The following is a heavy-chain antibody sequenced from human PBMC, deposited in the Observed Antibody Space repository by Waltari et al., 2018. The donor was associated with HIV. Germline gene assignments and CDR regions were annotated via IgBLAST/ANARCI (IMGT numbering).Heavy chain of an antibody. CDR2: INQDATKK. CDR1: TFRFSTYW. Sequence: EALLVPSGGGVVRPGGSLRLSCDGSTFRFSTYWLVWVRQGSGKGREWVANINQDATKKNYADSVKGRFSVSRDNGKYSVFLEMNRLRVQDTAVYFCARGDQWGLFMDSYYGLDVWGRGTTVIVSS. D-gene: IGHD1-26*01. CDR3: ARGDQWGLFMDSYYGLDV. V-gene: IGHV3-7*01. J-gene: IGHJ6*02.